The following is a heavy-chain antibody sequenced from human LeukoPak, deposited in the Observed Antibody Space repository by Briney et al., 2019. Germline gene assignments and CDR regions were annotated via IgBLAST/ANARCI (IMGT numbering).Heavy chain of an antibody. CDR2: IYSDGNT. Sequence: HPGGSLKLSCAASGFAVSSAYISWVRQAPGKGLEWLSAIYSDGNTYYADSVKGRFTIIRDNSKNMLYLQMNSLRADDTAVYYCARAPSGWYFDSWGQGTLVTVSS. CDR3: ARAPSGWYFDS. V-gene: IGHV3-53*01. CDR1: GFAVSSAY. J-gene: IGHJ4*02. D-gene: IGHD6-19*01.